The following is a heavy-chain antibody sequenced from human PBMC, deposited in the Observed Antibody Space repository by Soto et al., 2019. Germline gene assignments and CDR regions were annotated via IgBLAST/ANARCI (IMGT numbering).Heavy chain of an antibody. Sequence: SETLSLTCTVSGGSISSYYWSWIRQPPGKGLEWIGYIYYSGSTNYNPSLKSRVTISVDTSKNQFSLKLSSVTAADTAVYYCARIVQDDLNNRRYYFDYWGQGTLVTVSS. CDR2: IYYSGST. J-gene: IGHJ4*02. CDR3: ARIVQDDLNNRRYYFDY. D-gene: IGHD1-1*01. V-gene: IGHV4-59*01. CDR1: GGSISSYY.